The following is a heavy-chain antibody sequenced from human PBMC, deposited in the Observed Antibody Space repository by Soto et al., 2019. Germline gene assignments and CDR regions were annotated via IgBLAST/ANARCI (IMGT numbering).Heavy chain of an antibody. CDR2: FDPEDGET. Sequence: ASVKVSCKVSGYTLTELSMHWVRQAPGKGLEWMGGFDPEDGETIYAQKFQGRVTMTEDTSTDTAYMELSSLRSEDTAVYYCAAEGYYYDSSGSLYWGQGTLVTVFS. CDR3: AAEGYYYDSSGSLY. V-gene: IGHV1-24*01. CDR1: GYTLTELS. J-gene: IGHJ4*02. D-gene: IGHD3-22*01.